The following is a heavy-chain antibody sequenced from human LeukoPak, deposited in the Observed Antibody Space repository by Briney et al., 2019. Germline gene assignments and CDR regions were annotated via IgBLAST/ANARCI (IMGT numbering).Heavy chain of an antibody. CDR3: ARVPLYSYGAFDY. CDR1: GGTFSSYA. D-gene: IGHD5-18*01. J-gene: IGHJ4*02. V-gene: IGHV1-69*04. CDR2: IIPIFGIA. Sequence: SVKVSCKASGGTFSSYAISWVRQAPGQGLEWMGRIIPIFGIANYAQKFQGRVTITADKSTSTAYMELSSLRSEDTAMYYCARVPLYSYGAFDYWGQGTLVTVSS.